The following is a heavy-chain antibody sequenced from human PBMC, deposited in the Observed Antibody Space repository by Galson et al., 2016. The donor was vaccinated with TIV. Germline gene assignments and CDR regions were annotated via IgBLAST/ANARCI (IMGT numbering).Heavy chain of an antibody. V-gene: IGHV3-23*01. CDR2: FSGSPATT. Sequence: SLRLSCAASGFTFSSYAMSWVRRTPGKGLEWVSTFSGSPATTYYADSVKGRFTISRDNSKNTLYLQMNSLRAEDTAQYYRAKGTLATCSGVRCYYFDSWGQGTLVTVSS. CDR1: GFTFSSYA. CDR3: AKGTLATCSGVRCYYFDS. J-gene: IGHJ4*02. D-gene: IGHD2-15*01.